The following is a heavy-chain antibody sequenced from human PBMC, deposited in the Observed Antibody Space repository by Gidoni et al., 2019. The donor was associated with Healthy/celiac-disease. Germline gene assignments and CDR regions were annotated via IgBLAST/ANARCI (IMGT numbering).Heavy chain of an antibody. Sequence: QVQLVQSGAEVKKPGASVKVSCKASGYTFTSYYMHWVRQAPGQGLEWMGIINPSGGSTSYAQKFQGRVTMTRDTSTSTVYMELSSLRSEDTAVYYCARDVVVPAAENYYYGMDVWGQGTTVTVSS. D-gene: IGHD2-2*01. V-gene: IGHV1-46*01. CDR2: INPSGGST. CDR1: GYTFTSYY. CDR3: ARDVVVPAAENYYYGMDV. J-gene: IGHJ6*02.